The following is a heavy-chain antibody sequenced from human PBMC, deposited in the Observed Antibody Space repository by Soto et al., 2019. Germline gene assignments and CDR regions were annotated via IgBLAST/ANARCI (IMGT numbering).Heavy chain of an antibody. V-gene: IGHV3-23*01. CDR3: AKDLQITPLYGMDV. CDR1: GFTFSSYA. Sequence: GGSLRLSCAASGFTFSSYAMSWVRQAPGKGLEWVSAISGSGGSTYYADSVKGRFTISRDNSKNTLYLQMNSLRAEDTAVYYCAKDLQITPLYGMDVWGQGTTVTVSS. D-gene: IGHD2-15*01. CDR2: ISGSGGST. J-gene: IGHJ6*02.